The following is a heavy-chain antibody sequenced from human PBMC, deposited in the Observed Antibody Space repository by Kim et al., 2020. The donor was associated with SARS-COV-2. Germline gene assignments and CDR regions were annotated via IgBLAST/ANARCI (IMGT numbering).Heavy chain of an antibody. CDR2: IRSKANSYAT. D-gene: IGHD1-26*01. V-gene: IGHV3-73*01. J-gene: IGHJ6*01. Sequence: GGSLRLSCAGSGLSFSGSTMHWVRQASGKGLEWVGRIRSKANSYATEYAASVKGRFTISRDDSKNTAYLQMNSLKTEDTAVYYCYTQEGGTSCYYYVMDVWGQGTAVPVSS. CDR3: YTQEGGTSCYYYVMDV. CDR1: GLSFSGST.